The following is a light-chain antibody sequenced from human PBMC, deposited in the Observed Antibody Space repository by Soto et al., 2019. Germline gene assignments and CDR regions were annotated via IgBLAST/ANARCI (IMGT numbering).Light chain of an antibody. CDR1: QSISSY. CDR2: AAS. V-gene: IGKV1-39*01. J-gene: IGKJ1*01. Sequence: DFHMIQSPSSMSASVGDRVTITCRASQSISSYLNWYQQKPGKAPKLLIYAASSLQSGVPSRFSGSGSGTDFTLTISSLQPEDFATYYCQQSYSTPQTFGQGTKVDIK. CDR3: QQSYSTPQT.